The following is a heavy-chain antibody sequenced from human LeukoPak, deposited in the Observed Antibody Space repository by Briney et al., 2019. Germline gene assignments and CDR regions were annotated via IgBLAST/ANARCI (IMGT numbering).Heavy chain of an antibody. CDR2: IYTSGST. D-gene: IGHD4-17*01. V-gene: IGHV4-4*09. CDR3: ARRDYGDYGPFDY. Sequence: SETLSLTCTVSGGSISSYYWSWIRQPPGKGLEWIGYIYTSGSTNYNPSLKSRVTISVDTSKNQFPLKLSSVTAADTAVYYCARRDYGDYGPFDYWGQGTLVTVSS. J-gene: IGHJ4*02. CDR1: GGSISSYY.